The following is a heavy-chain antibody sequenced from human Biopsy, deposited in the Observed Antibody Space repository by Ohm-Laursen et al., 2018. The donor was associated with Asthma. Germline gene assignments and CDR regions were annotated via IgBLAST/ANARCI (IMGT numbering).Heavy chain of an antibody. J-gene: IGHJ4*02. CDR3: ASDFPKDYVRYNFQF. CDR1: GYSLTDLS. V-gene: IGHV1-24*01. CDR2: HDHEEGGT. Sequence: ASVKVSCKVSGYSLTDLSMHWVRQAPGQGLGWMGGHDHEEGGTVNARRFQGRVTMTEDTSTDTAYMELSSLSSDDTAVYYCASDFPKDYVRYNFQFWGQGTLVTVSS. D-gene: IGHD4-17*01.